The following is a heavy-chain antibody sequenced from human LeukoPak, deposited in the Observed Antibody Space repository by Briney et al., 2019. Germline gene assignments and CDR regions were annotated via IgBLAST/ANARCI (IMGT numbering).Heavy chain of an antibody. CDR3: ARVRASTTIFGVVRGNWFDP. D-gene: IGHD3-3*01. V-gene: IGHV3-66*02. CDR2: IYSGGST. CDR1: GFTVSSNY. J-gene: IGHJ5*02. Sequence: GGSLRLSCAASGFTVSSNYMSWVRQAPGKGLVWVSVIYSGGSTYYADSVKGRFTISRDNSKNTLYLQMNSLRAEDTAVYYCARVRASTTIFGVVRGNWFDPWGQGTLVTVSS.